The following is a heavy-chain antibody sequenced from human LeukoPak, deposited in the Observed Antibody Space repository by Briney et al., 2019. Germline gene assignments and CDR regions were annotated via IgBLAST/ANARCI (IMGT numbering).Heavy chain of an antibody. Sequence: PGGSLRLSCTASGFTFSNAGMNWVRQAPGKGLEWVGRIKTKSEGGTTDYAAPAKGRFTISRDDSKNALFLQMDSLKSGDTAMYYCTTEFKELGSFFYFYYMDVWGTGTTVTISS. CDR1: GFTFSNAG. CDR3: TTEFKELGSFFYFYYMDV. CDR2: IKTKSEGGTT. V-gene: IGHV3-15*01. D-gene: IGHD3-10*01. J-gene: IGHJ6*03.